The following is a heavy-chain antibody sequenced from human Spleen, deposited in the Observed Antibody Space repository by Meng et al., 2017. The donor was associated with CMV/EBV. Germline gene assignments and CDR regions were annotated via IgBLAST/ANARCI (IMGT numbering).Heavy chain of an antibody. CDR3: ARGHGNLMWDYYYHRGMDV. Sequence: ISSSNWWNWVRQPPGKGLEWIGEIYHSGTTNYNPSLKSRVTISLDKSKSQFSLRLSSVTAADTAIYYCARGHGNLMWDYYYHRGMDVWGQGTTVTVSS. V-gene: IGHV4-4*02. J-gene: IGHJ6*02. CDR1: ISSSNW. D-gene: IGHD4-23*01. CDR2: IYHSGTT.